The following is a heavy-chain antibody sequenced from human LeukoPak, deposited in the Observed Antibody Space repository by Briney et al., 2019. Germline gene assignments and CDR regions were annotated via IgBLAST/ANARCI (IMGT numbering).Heavy chain of an antibody. D-gene: IGHD4-17*01. J-gene: IGHJ4*02. Sequence: GGSLRLSCATSGFTFSSYSMNWVRQAPGKGLEWVSYISSSGSTIYYADSVKGRFTISRDNAKNSLYLQMNSLRAEDTAVYYCARDYGDYVEGYDYWGQGTLVTVSS. CDR2: ISSSGSTI. CDR1: GFTFSSYS. CDR3: ARDYGDYVEGYDY. V-gene: IGHV3-48*04.